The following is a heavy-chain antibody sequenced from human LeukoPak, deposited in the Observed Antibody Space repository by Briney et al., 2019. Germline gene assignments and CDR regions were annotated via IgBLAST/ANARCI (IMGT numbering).Heavy chain of an antibody. CDR2: MNPNRGNT. V-gene: IGHV1-8*01. Sequence: ASVKLSCKASGYTFTSYDINWVRQATGQGLEWMGWMNPNRGNTGYAQKFQGRVTMTRNTSISKAYMELSSLRSEDTAVYYCARASSSGGWYYFDYWGQGTLVTVSS. CDR3: ARASSSGGWYYFDY. D-gene: IGHD2-15*01. CDR1: GYTFTSYD. J-gene: IGHJ4*02.